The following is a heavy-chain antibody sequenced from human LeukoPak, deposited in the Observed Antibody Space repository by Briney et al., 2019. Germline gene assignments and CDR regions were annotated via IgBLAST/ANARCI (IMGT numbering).Heavy chain of an antibody. J-gene: IGHJ4*02. D-gene: IGHD2-2*01. V-gene: IGHV4-30-2*01. Sequence: PSQTLSLTCAVSGGSISSGGYSWSWIRQPPGKGLEWIGEINHSGSTNYNPSLKSRVTISVDTSKNQFSLKLSSVTAADTAVYYCARAPMRGYCSSTSCYRYYFDYWGQGTLVTVSS. CDR3: ARAPMRGYCSSTSCYRYYFDY. CDR1: GGSISSGGYS. CDR2: INHSGST.